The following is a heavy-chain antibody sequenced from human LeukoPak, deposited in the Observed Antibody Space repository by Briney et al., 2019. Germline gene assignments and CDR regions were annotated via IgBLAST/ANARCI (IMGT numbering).Heavy chain of an antibody. D-gene: IGHD3-16*02. CDR3: ARDLSY. V-gene: IGHV4-4*02. J-gene: IGHJ4*02. CDR2: VYYSGST. CDR1: GGSISSSNW. Sequence: SETLSLTCAVSGGSISSSNWWSWVRQPPGKGLEWIGTVYYSGSTYYNPSLKSRVTISVDTSKNQFSLKLSSVTAADTAVYYCARDLSYWGQGTLVTVSS.